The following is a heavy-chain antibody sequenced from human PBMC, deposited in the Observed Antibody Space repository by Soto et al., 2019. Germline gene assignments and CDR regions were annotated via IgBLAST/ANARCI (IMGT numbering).Heavy chain of an antibody. CDR3: ARMMGATKDFDY. CDR1: GFSLSTSGAG. V-gene: IGHV2-5*01. D-gene: IGHD1-26*01. Sequence: SGPTLVNPTQTLTLTCTFSGFSLSTSGAGVGWIRQPPGKALEWLALIYWNDDKRYSPSLKSRLTITKDTSKNQVVLTMTNMDPVDTATYYCARMMGATKDFDYWGQGTLVTVSS. J-gene: IGHJ4*02. CDR2: IYWNDDK.